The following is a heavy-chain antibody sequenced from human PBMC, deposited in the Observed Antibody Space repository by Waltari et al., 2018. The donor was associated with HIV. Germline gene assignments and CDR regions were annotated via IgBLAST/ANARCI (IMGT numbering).Heavy chain of an antibody. CDR3: ARGVGDGYTFDP. V-gene: IGHV1-2*06. CDR1: GYTFTGYY. J-gene: IGHJ5*02. CDR2: INPKRGGT. Sequence: QVQLVQSGAEVKKPGASVKVSCKASGYTFTGYYMHWVRQAPGQGLEWMGRINPKRGGTNYAQKFQGRVTMTRDTSISTAYMELSRLRSDDTAVYYCARGVGDGYTFDPWGQGTLVTVSS. D-gene: IGHD5-12*01.